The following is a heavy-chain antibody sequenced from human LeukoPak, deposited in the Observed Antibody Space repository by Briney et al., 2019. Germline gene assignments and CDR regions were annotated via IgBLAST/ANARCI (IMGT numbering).Heavy chain of an antibody. D-gene: IGHD5-18*01. CDR1: GGSISSYY. CDR3: ARHLRGYSYGPFDY. CDR2: IYYSGST. V-gene: IGHV4-59*08. Sequence: SETLSLTCTVSGGSISSYYWSWIRQPPGKGLEWIGYIYYSGSTNYIPSLTSRVTISVDTSKNQFSLKLTSVTAANTAVYYCARHLRGYSYGPFDYWGQGTLVTVSS. J-gene: IGHJ4*02.